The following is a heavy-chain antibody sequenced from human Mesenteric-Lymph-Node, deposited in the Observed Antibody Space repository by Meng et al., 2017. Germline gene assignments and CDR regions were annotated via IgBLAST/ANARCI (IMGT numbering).Heavy chain of an antibody. CDR3: ASASSGWDYFDY. J-gene: IGHJ4*02. D-gene: IGHD6-19*01. CDR2: FYYSEST. V-gene: IGHV4-31*03. CDR1: AGSVSRGGFD. Sequence: QRPRSGPGLAVPSPTLSVTSPVSAGSVSRGGFDCSWIPHHPRKGLGWVVYFYYSESTFYNPSLKGRVIISIDSTKKQFSLNLSSVSAAHMAGYYCASASSGWDYFDYWGQGTLVTVSS.